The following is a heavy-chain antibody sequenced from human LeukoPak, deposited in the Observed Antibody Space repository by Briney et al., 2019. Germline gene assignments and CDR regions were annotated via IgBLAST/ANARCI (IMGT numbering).Heavy chain of an antibody. CDR2: INSDGSST. J-gene: IGHJ4*02. V-gene: IGHV3-74*01. CDR3: AKDPSYYDSSGYYYYFDY. Sequence: GGSLRLSCAASGFTFSSYWMHWVRQAPGKGLVWVSRINSDGSSTSYADSVKGRFTISRDNSKNTLYLQMNSLRAEDTAVYYCAKDPSYYDSSGYYYYFDYWGQGTLVTVSS. CDR1: GFTFSSYW. D-gene: IGHD3-22*01.